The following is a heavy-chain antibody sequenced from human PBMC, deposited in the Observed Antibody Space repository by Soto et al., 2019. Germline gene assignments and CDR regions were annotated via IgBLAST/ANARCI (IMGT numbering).Heavy chain of an antibody. Sequence: EVQLVESGGGMVQPGGSLKLSCAASGFTFSGSAMHWVRQASGKGLEWVGRIRGKANSYATGYAASVKGRFTIYRDDSENTAYLQMNSLKTEDTAVYYCTSQPLDYYGSDTEYWGQGTLVTVSS. CDR3: TSQPLDYYGSDTEY. CDR2: IRGKANSYAT. J-gene: IGHJ4*02. D-gene: IGHD3-10*01. CDR1: GFTFSGSA. V-gene: IGHV3-73*01.